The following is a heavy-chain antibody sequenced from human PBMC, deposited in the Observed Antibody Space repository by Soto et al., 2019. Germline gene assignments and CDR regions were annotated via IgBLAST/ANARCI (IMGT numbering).Heavy chain of an antibody. CDR2: ITNNADST. CDR3: AKGRPAGSFYQLSHY. Sequence: EVQLLESGGGLVQPGGSLRLSCAASGFTFSTYTMTWVRQAPGKGLEWVSSITNNADSTYYADSVKGRFTISRDNSRNTLYLQINGLRAEDTAIYYCAKGRPAGSFYQLSHYWGQGTLVTVSS. D-gene: IGHD3-10*01. V-gene: IGHV3-23*01. J-gene: IGHJ4*02. CDR1: GFTFSTYT.